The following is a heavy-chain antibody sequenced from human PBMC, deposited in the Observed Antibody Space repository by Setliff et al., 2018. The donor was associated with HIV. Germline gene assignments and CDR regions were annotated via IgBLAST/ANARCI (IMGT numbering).Heavy chain of an antibody. J-gene: IGHJ6*03. CDR2: ISAYNGNT. D-gene: IGHD5-18*01. CDR3: ARGGRGFHDGYTLYYYYMDV. Sequence: ASVKVSYKASGYTFTSYGLSWVRQAPGQGLEWVGWISAYNGNTNYAQKLQGRVTFTTDTSTSTAYMELRSLRSDDTAVYYCARGGRGFHDGYTLYYYYMDVWGKGTTVTVS. CDR1: GYTFTSYG. V-gene: IGHV1-18*01.